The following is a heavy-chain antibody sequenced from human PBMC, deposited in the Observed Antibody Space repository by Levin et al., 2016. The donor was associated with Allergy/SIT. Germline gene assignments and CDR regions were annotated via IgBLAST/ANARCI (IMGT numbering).Heavy chain of an antibody. CDR2: IDPSDSYT. CDR3: ARQDSGVLGSYYYYYGMDV. V-gene: IGHV5-10-1*01. D-gene: IGHD1-26*01. J-gene: IGHJ6*02. CDR1: GYSFTSYW. Sequence: GESLKISCKGSGYSFTSYWISWVRQMPGKGLEWMGRIDPSDSYTNYSPSFQGHVTISADKSISTAYLQWSSLKASDTAMYYCARQDSGVLGSYYYYYGMDVWGQGTTVTVSS.